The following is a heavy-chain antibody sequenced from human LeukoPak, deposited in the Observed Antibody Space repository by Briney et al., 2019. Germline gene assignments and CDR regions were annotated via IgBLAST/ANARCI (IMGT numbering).Heavy chain of an antibody. CDR1: GGSISSYY. J-gene: IGHJ4*02. CDR2: IYYSGST. V-gene: IGHV4-59*08. CDR3: ARLPILTGYYTPHFDY. D-gene: IGHD3-9*01. Sequence: SETLSLTCTVSGGSISSYYWSWIRQPAGKGLEWIGYIYYSGSTNYNPSLKSRVTISVDTSKNQFSLKLSSVTAADTAVYYCARLPILTGYYTPHFDYWGQGTLVTVSS.